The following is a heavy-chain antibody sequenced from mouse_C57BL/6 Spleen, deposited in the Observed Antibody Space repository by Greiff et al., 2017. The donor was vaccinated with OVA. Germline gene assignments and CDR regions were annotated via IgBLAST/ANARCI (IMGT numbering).Heavy chain of an antibody. V-gene: IGHV5-9*01. CDR1: GFTFSSYT. J-gene: IGHJ4*01. CDR3: ARHYYGSRGAMDY. CDR2: ISGGGGNT. Sequence: DVHLVESGGGLVKPGGSLKLSCAASGFTFSSYTMSWVRQTPEKRLEWVATISGGGGNTYYPDSVKGRFTISRDNAKNTLYLQMSSLRSEDTALYYCARHYYGSRGAMDYWGQGTSVTVSS. D-gene: IGHD1-1*01.